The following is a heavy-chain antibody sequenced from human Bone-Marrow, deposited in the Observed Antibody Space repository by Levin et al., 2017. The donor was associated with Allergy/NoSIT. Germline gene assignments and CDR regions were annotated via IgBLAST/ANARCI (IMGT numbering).Heavy chain of an antibody. CDR2: IDWDDDK. Sequence: SGPTLVKPTQTLTLTCTFSGFSLSNPGMCVSWIRQPPGRALEWLALIDWDDDKYYSTSLKTRLTISKDTSKKQVTLTMTNMDPVDTGTYSCARMWSSGWDHYSDDWGQGTLLTVSS. J-gene: IGHJ4*02. CDR3: ARMWSSGWDHYSDD. V-gene: IGHV2-70*13. D-gene: IGHD6-19*01. CDR1: GFSLSNPGMC.